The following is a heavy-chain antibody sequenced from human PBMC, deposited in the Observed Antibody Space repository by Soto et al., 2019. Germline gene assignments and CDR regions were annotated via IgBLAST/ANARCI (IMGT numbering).Heavy chain of an antibody. Sequence: SVKVSCKASGGTFSSYSISWVRQAPGQGLEWMGGIIPIFGTANYAQKFQGRVTITADESTSTAYMELSSLRSEDTAVYYCAIEYSSSPPYYPIGYWGPGTLVTLSS. CDR3: AIEYSSSPPYYPIGY. CDR1: GGTFSSYS. CDR2: IIPIFGTA. J-gene: IGHJ4*02. V-gene: IGHV1-69*13. D-gene: IGHD6-6*01.